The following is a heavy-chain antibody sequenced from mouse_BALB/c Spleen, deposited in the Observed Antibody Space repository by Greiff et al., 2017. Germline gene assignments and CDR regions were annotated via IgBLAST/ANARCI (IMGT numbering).Heavy chain of an antibody. CDR2: IDPANGNT. J-gene: IGHJ3*01. V-gene: IGHV14-3*02. CDR3: ASITTVFAY. Sequence: EVQRVESGAELVKPGASVKLSCTASGFNIKDTYMHWVKQRPEQGLEWIGRIDPANGNTKYDPKFQGKATITADTSSNTAYLQLSSLTSEDTAVYYCASITTVFAYWGQGTLVSVSA. D-gene: IGHD1-1*01. CDR1: GFNIKDTY.